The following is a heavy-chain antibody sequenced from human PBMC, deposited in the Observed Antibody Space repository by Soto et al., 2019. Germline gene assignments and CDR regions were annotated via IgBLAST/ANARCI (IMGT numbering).Heavy chain of an antibody. D-gene: IGHD3-10*01. CDR1: GGSISSGGYY. Sequence: QVQLQESGPGLVKPSQTLSLTCTVSGGSISSGGYYWSWIRQHPGKGLEWIGYIYYSGSTYYNPSLKSRVTISVDTSKNQFSLKLSSVTAADTAVYYCARGPMVRGEFLYRPSVSWFDPWGQGTLVTVSS. CDR3: ARGPMVRGEFLYRPSVSWFDP. J-gene: IGHJ5*02. CDR2: IYYSGST. V-gene: IGHV4-31*03.